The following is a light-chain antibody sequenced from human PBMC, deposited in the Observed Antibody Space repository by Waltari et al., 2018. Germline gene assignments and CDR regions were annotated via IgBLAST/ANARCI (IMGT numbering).Light chain of an antibody. Sequence: IVLTQSPGTLSLSPGERATLSCRASQSVGRSLDWYQQKPGQAPRLLIFGASNRATGVPDRFSGIGSGTDFSLTISRLEPEDLAVYFCQHYVKLPVTFGQGTKVEIK. J-gene: IGKJ1*01. CDR1: QSVGRS. CDR2: GAS. V-gene: IGKV3-20*01. CDR3: QHYVKLPVT.